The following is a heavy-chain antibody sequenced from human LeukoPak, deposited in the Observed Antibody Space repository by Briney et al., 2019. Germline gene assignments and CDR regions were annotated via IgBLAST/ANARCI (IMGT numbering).Heavy chain of an antibody. CDR2: INSDGSST. CDR3: ARGPSGWGSLDS. V-gene: IGHV3-74*01. D-gene: IGHD7-27*01. CDR1: GFTFSSYL. J-gene: IGHJ4*02. Sequence: GGSLRLSCAASGFTFSSYLMHWVRQAPGKGLVWVSRINSDGSSTNYADSVKGRFTLSRDNAKNTLYLQVKSLRAEDTAVYYCARGPSGWGSLDSWGQGTLVTVSS.